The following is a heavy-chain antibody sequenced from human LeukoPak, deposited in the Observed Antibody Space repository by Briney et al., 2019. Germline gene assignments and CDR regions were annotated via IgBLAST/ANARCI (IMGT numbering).Heavy chain of an antibody. D-gene: IGHD2-2*01. Sequence: SVKVSCKASGGTFSSYAISWVPQAPGQGLEWMGRIIPIFGTANYAQKFQGRVTITTDESTSTAYMELSSLRSEDTAVYYCARDLVVVVPAAIPYYYYYMDVWGKGTTVTVSS. CDR1: GGTFSSYA. CDR2: IIPIFGTA. V-gene: IGHV1-69*05. J-gene: IGHJ6*03. CDR3: ARDLVVVVPAAIPYYYYYMDV.